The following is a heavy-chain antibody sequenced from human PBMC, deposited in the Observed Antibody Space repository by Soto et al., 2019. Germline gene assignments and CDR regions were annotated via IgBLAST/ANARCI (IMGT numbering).Heavy chain of an antibody. J-gene: IGHJ4*02. CDR3: ARRANCGADCYSVYSDY. D-gene: IGHD2-21*02. Sequence: PSETLSLTCAVSGGSVSSGDYYWSWVRQPPGKGLEWIGYISYSGSTSYNPSLKSRLIMSVDTSKNQFSLKLSSVTAADTAIYYCARRANCGADCYSVYSDYWGQGSLVTVSS. CDR2: ISYSGST. V-gene: IGHV4-30-4*01. CDR1: GGSVSSGDYY.